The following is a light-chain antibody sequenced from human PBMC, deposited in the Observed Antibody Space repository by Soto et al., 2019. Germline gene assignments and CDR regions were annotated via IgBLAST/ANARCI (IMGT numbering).Light chain of an antibody. Sequence: DVVLTQSPLSLDVTVGRPVAIACRSGRSFVYSDGNTYLTWFQQRKGQSPRRLLFEVSKRHSGVPDRFSGSGAGTDFTLTLSRVEAEDVGVYYCMQATQCPWTFGQGTKVDIK. CDR1: RSFVYSDGNTY. J-gene: IGKJ1*01. CDR2: EVS. CDR3: MQATQCPWT. V-gene: IGKV2-30*01.